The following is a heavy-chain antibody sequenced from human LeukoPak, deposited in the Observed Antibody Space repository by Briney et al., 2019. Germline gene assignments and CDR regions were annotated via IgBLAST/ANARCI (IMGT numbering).Heavy chain of an antibody. V-gene: IGHV3-7*01. D-gene: IGHD4-11*01. CDR2: IKQDGSEK. Sequence: GGSLRLSCAASGFTFSSYWMSWVRQAPGKGLEWVANIKQDGSEKYYVDSVKGRFTISRDNAKNSLYLQMNSLRAEDTAVYYCARDMRDYSNYFDYWGQGTLVTVSS. CDR1: GFTFSSYW. CDR3: ARDMRDYSNYFDY. J-gene: IGHJ4*02.